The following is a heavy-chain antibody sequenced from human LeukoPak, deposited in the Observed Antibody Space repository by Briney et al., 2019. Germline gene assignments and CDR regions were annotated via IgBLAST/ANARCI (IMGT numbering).Heavy chain of an antibody. CDR3: AKDGYGSGGRWFDP. CDR2: FRGDGGST. CDR1: GFTFSSYW. Sequence: GGSLRLSCAASGFTFSSYWMSWVRQAPGKGLEWISSFRGDGGSTYYAETVRGRFTISRDKSKNTVYLQMNSLRAEDSAVYFCAKDGYGSGGRWFDPWGRGTLVTVSS. J-gene: IGHJ5*02. V-gene: IGHV3-23*01. D-gene: IGHD3-10*01.